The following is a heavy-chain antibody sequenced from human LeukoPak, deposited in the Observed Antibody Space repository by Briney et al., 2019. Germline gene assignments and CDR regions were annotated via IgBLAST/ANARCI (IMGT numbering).Heavy chain of an antibody. V-gene: IGHV4-59*11. D-gene: IGHD3-22*01. J-gene: IGHJ6*03. CDR2: IYYSGTT. CDR3: ARVPMIGSYYYMDV. Sequence: SETLSLTCAVSGGLINSHYWGWIRQPPGKGLEWIGNIYYSGTTNYNPSLKSRVTISVDTSKNQLSLKLSSVTAADTAVYYCARVPMIGSYYYMDVWGKGTTVTVSS. CDR1: GGLINSHY.